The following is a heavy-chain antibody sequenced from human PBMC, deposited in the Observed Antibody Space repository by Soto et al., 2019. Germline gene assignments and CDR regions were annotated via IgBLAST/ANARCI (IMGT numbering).Heavy chain of an antibody. CDR2: IYYSGST. V-gene: IGHV4-61*01. CDR3: ARARGRGYSYGYFYFDY. D-gene: IGHD5-18*01. J-gene: IGHJ4*02. Sequence: SETLSLTCTVSGCSVNSGRYYWDLIRQPPGKGLEWIGYIYYSGSTNYNPSLKSRVTISVDTSKNQFSLKLSSVTAADTAVYYCARARGRGYSYGYFYFDYWGQGTLVTVSS. CDR1: GCSVNSGRYY.